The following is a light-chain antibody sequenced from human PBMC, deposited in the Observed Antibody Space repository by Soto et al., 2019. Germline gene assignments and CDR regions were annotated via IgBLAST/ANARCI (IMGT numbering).Light chain of an antibody. Sequence: DIQMTQSPSSLSASVGDRVTITCRASQSISNYLNWYQQKPGKAPKLLMYAASSLQSGVPSRFGGSGSWTDFTLTISSLQPEEFATYYCQQSYSTPRTFGQGTKVEIK. CDR3: QQSYSTPRT. CDR1: QSISNY. CDR2: AAS. J-gene: IGKJ1*01. V-gene: IGKV1-39*01.